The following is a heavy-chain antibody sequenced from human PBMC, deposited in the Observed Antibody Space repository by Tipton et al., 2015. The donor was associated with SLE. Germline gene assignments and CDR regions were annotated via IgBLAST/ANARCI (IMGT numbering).Heavy chain of an antibody. J-gene: IGHJ6*02. CDR3: AKDRGWSLYYGMDV. D-gene: IGHD2-15*01. Sequence: LSLTCAVSGDSIGSGDYSWSWVRQAPGKGLEWVSAISGSGGSTYYADSVKGRFTISRDNSKNTLYLQMNSLRAEDTAVYYCAKDRGWSLYYGMDVWGQGTTVTVSS. CDR2: ISGSGGST. V-gene: IGHV3-23*01. CDR1: GDSIGSGDYS.